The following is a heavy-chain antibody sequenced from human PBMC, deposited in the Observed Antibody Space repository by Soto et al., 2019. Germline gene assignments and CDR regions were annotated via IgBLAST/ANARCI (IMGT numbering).Heavy chain of an antibody. J-gene: IGHJ5*02. CDR1: GYTLTELS. D-gene: IGHD4-17*01. CDR3: ATRPTTLTTLWFDP. Sequence: ASVKVSCKVSGYTLTELSMHWVRQAPGKGLEWMGGFDPEDGETIYAQKFQGRVTMTEDTSTDTAYMELSSLRSEDTAVYYCATRPTTLTTLWFDPWGQGTLVTVSS. V-gene: IGHV1-24*01. CDR2: FDPEDGET.